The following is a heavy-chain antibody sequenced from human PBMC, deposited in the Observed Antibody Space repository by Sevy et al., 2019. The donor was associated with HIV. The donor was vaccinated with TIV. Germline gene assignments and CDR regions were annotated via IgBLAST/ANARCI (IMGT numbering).Heavy chain of an antibody. CDR3: ARSTNSSALDY. CDR1: GFTFSSYW. J-gene: IGHJ4*02. Sequence: GGSLRLSCAVSGFTFSSYWMSWVRQAPGKGLEWVANIKQDGGAQYYVDSVKGRFAISRDNAKNSLFLQMNSLRVEETSVYYCARSTNSSALDYWGQGTPVTVSS. CDR2: IKQDGGAQ. V-gene: IGHV3-7*01. D-gene: IGHD2-15*01.